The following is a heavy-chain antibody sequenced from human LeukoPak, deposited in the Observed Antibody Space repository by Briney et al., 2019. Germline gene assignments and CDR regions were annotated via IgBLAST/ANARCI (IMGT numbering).Heavy chain of an antibody. V-gene: IGHV1-18*01. CDR2: INAYSGNT. J-gene: IGHJ4*02. CDR1: GYAYTTYG. Sequence: ASVKVSCTASGYAYTTYGISWVRQAPGQGLEWMGWINAYSGNTDYTQNLQGRLTMATDTSTTTAYMELRSLRSDDAAVYYCVVGECSSTSCYPRRDYWCQGQVITVSS. D-gene: IGHD2-2*01. CDR3: VVGECSSTSCYPRRDY.